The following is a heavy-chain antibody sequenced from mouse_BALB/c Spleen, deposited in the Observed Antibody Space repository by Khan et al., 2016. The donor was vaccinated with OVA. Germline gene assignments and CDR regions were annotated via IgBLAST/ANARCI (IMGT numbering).Heavy chain of an antibody. J-gene: IGHJ3*01. D-gene: IGHD2-14*01. CDR3: ARSTYRYAFAY. V-gene: IGHV3-8*02. CDR2: MIYSGNT. Sequence: EVQLVESGPSLVKPSQTLSLTCSVTGDSITSGYWSWIRKFPGNKLEYMGYMIYSGNTYYNPSLKSRISITRHTSKNQDYLQLNSVTTEDTATYDCARSTYRYAFAYWGQGTLVTVSA. CDR1: GDSITSGY.